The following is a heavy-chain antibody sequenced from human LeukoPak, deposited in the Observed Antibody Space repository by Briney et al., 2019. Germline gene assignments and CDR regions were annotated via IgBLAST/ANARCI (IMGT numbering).Heavy chain of an antibody. CDR2: INHSGST. CDR3: ARGQYYYGSGSFYYYYGMDV. CDR1: GGSFSGYY. V-gene: IGHV4-34*01. J-gene: IGHJ6*02. D-gene: IGHD3-10*01. Sequence: SETLSLTCAVYGGSFSGYYWSWIRQPPGKGLEWIGEINHSGSTNYNPSLKSRVTISVDTSKNQFSLKLSSVTATDTAVYYCARGQYYYGSGSFYYYYGMDVWGQGTTVTVSS.